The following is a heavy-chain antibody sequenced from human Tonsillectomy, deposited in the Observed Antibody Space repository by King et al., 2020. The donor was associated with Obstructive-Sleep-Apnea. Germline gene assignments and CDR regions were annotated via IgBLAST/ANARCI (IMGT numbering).Heavy chain of an antibody. Sequence: VQLVESGGGLVQPGGSLRLSCAASGFTFSDHYMDWVRQAPGKGLEWVGRPSNKANRYTTEYSASVKGRFTISKDDSKNSLYLHMNSLKTEDTAVYYCARVTTVLLQDIWGQGTMVTVSS. D-gene: IGHD1-14*01. CDR3: ARVTTVLLQDI. V-gene: IGHV3-72*01. CDR1: GFTFSDHY. CDR2: PSNKANRYTT. J-gene: IGHJ3*02.